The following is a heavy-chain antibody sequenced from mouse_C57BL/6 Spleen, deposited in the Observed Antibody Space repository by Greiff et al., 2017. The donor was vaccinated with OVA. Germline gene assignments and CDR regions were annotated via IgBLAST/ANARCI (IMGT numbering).Heavy chain of an antibody. J-gene: IGHJ1*03. V-gene: IGHV2-5*01. CDR3: AKNEIIYYYGSVYCDV. CDR1: GFSFTSYG. Sequence: QVQLQQSGPGLVQPSQSLSITCTVSGFSFTSYGVHWVRQSPGKGLEWLGVIWRGGSTDYNAAFMSRLSITKDNSKSQVFFKMNSLQADDTAIYYCAKNEIIYYYGSVYCDVWGTGTTVTVSS. D-gene: IGHD1-1*01. CDR2: IWRGGST.